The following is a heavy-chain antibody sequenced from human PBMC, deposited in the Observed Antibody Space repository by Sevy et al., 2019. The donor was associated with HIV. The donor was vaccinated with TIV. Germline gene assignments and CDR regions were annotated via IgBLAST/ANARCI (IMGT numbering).Heavy chain of an antibody. D-gene: IGHD4-4*01. CDR3: AIAGSYTNYPLSVPLYYFDY. CDR2: ISDSGSST. CDR1: GITFSSYA. Sequence: GGSLRLSCAASGITFSSYAMNWVRQAPGKGLEWVSGISDSGSSTYYADSVKGRFTISRDNSKNTLYLQVNSLRAEDTAVYYCAIAGSYTNYPLSVPLYYFDYWGQGTLVTVSS. J-gene: IGHJ4*02. V-gene: IGHV3-23*01.